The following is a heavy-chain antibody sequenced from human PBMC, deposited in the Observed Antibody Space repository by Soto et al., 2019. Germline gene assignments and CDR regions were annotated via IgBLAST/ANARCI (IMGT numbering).Heavy chain of an antibody. V-gene: IGHV3-48*01. CDR1: GFTFSSYN. Sequence: PGGSLRLSCAASGFTFSSYNMNWVRQAPGKGLEWVSYISSSSSTIYYADSVKGRFTISRDNAKSSLYLQMNSLRAEDTAVYYCASTSVDTAMVSWFDPWGQGTLVTVSS. CDR3: ASTSVDTAMVSWFDP. J-gene: IGHJ5*02. CDR2: ISSSSSTI. D-gene: IGHD5-18*01.